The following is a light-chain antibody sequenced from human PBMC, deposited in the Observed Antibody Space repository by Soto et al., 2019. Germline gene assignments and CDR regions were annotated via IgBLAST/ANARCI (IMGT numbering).Light chain of an antibody. V-gene: IGLV2-11*01. Sequence: QSALTQPRSVSGSPGQSVTISCTGTCSDVGGYNHVSWYQQHPGKAPKFLIYDVIKRPSGVPERFSGSKSGNTASLTISGLQAEDEADYYCCSYAGSYSVIFGGGTKLTVL. CDR1: CSDVGGYNH. J-gene: IGLJ2*01. CDR2: DVI. CDR3: CSYAGSYSVI.